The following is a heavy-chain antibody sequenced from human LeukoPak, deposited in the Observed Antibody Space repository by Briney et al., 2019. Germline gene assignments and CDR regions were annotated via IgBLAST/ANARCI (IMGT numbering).Heavy chain of an antibody. Sequence: GGSLRLSCAASGFTFSDYWMTWVRQAPGKGPEWVANIKQDGSEKYYVDSVKGRFTISRDNAKNSLYLQMNSLRAEDTAVCYCARDRRSGWPKERYYYYGMDVWGQGTTVTVSS. J-gene: IGHJ6*02. CDR1: GFTFSDYW. V-gene: IGHV3-7*01. CDR2: IKQDGSEK. D-gene: IGHD6-25*01. CDR3: ARDRRSGWPKERYYYYGMDV.